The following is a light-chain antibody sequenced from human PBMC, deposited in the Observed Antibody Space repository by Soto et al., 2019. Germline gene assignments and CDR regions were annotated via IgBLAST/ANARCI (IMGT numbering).Light chain of an antibody. CDR2: DVS. V-gene: IGLV2-14*01. CDR3: RSYTSSSTPVV. CDR1: SSDVGGYNY. J-gene: IGLJ2*01. Sequence: QSALTQPASVSGSPGQSITISCTGTSSDVGGYNYVSWYQQHTGKAPKLMIYDVSNRPSGVSNRFSGSKSGNTASLTISGLQAEDEADYYCRSYTSSSTPVVFGGVTKLTVL.